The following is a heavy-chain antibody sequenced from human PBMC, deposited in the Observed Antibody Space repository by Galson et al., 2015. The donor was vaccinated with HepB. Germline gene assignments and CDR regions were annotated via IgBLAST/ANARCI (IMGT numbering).Heavy chain of an antibody. CDR1: GYTFTGYY. Sequence: SVKVSCKASGYTFTGYYMHWVRQAPGQGLEWMGRINPNSGGTNYAQKFQGRVTMTRDTSISTAYMELSRLRSDDTAVYYCARAKPQSIAVAGPHYYYYMDVWGKGTTVTVSS. J-gene: IGHJ6*03. D-gene: IGHD6-19*01. CDR3: ARAKPQSIAVAGPHYYYYMDV. CDR2: INPNSGGT. V-gene: IGHV1-2*06.